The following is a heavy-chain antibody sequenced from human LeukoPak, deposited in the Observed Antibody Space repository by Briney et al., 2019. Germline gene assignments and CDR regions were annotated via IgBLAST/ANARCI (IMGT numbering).Heavy chain of an antibody. J-gene: IGHJ5*02. CDR1: GGSFSGYY. Sequence: SSETLSLTCAVYGGSFSGYYWSWIRQPPGKGLEWIGEINHSGSTNYNPSLKSRVTIPVDTSKNQFSLKLSSVTAADTAVYYCARYYGSGSYYRMNWFDPWGQGTLVTVSS. D-gene: IGHD3-10*01. V-gene: IGHV4-34*01. CDR3: ARYYGSGSYYRMNWFDP. CDR2: INHSGST.